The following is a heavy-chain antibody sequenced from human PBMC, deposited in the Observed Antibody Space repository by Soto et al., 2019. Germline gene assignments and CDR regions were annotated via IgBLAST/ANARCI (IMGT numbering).Heavy chain of an antibody. D-gene: IGHD1-1*01. V-gene: IGHV3-11*06. CDR1: GFTFSDYY. J-gene: IGHJ6*02. Sequence: QVQLVESGGGLVKPGGSLRLSCAASGFTFSDYYMSWIRQAPGKGLEWVSYISSSSSYTNYADSVKGRFTISRDNAKNSLYLQMNSLRAEDTAVYYCARDGYTRAGYYYGMDVWDQGTTVTVSS. CDR2: ISSSSSYT. CDR3: ARDGYTRAGYYYGMDV.